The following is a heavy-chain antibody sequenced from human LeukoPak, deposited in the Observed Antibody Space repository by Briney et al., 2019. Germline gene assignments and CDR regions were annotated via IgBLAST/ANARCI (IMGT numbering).Heavy chain of an antibody. CDR3: ARGEGTMIVVVTPFDY. CDR1: GFTFNDYY. Sequence: GGSLRLSCAASGFTFNDYYMSWIRQAPGKGLEWVSYISSSGSTIYYADSVKGRFTISRDNAKNSLYLQMNSLRAEDTAVYYCARGEGTMIVVVTPFDYWGQGTLVTVSS. V-gene: IGHV3-11*01. J-gene: IGHJ4*02. D-gene: IGHD3-22*01. CDR2: ISSSGSTI.